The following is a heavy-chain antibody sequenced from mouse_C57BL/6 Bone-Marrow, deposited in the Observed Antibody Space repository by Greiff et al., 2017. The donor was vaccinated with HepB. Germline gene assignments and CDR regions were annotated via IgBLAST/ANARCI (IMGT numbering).Heavy chain of an antibody. CDR1: GFTFSSYA. Sequence: EVKLQESGEGLVKPGGSLKLSCAASGFTFSSYAMSWVRQTPEKRLEWVAYISSGGDYIYYADTVKGRFTISRDNARNTLYLQMSSLKSEDTAMYYCTREGTTVVEFDYWGQGTTLTVSS. J-gene: IGHJ2*01. D-gene: IGHD1-1*01. CDR2: ISSGGDYI. V-gene: IGHV5-9-1*02. CDR3: TREGTTVVEFDY.